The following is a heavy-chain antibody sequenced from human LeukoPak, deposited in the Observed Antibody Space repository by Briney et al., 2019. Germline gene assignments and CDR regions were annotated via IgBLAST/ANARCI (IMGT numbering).Heavy chain of an antibody. J-gene: IGHJ4*02. V-gene: IGHV3-20*04. CDR3: ANELYYYDSSGKPPIDY. CDR1: GFTFDDYG. CDR2: INWNGGST. Sequence: GGSLRLSCAASGFTFDDYGMSWVRQAPGKGLEWVSGINWNGGSTGYADSVKGRFTISRDNSKNTLYLQMNSLRAEDTAVYYCANELYYYDSSGKPPIDYWGQGTLVTVSS. D-gene: IGHD3-22*01.